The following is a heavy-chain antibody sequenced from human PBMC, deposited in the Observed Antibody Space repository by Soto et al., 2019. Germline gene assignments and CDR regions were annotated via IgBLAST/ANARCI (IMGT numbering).Heavy chain of an antibody. V-gene: IGHV4-59*01. CDR3: ARGVRTRGAFDI. CDR1: GGSISSYY. Sequence: KPSETLSLTCTVSGGSISSYYWSWIRQPPGKGLEWIGYIYYSGSTNYNPSLKSRVTISVDTSKNQFSLKLSSVTAADTAVYYCARGVRTRGAFDIWGQGTMVTVSS. J-gene: IGHJ3*02. CDR2: IYYSGST.